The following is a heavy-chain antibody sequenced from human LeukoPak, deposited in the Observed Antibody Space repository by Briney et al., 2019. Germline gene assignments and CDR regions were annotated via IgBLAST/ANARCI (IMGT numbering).Heavy chain of an antibody. CDR1: GFTFDDYA. V-gene: IGHV3-9*01. CDR3: AKDKSAGIQSKYDAFDI. CDR2: ISWNSGSI. D-gene: IGHD5-18*01. J-gene: IGHJ3*02. Sequence: GGSLRLSCAASGFTFDDYAMHWVRQAPGKGLEWVSGISWNSGSIGYADSVKGRFTISRDNAKNSLYLQMNSLRAEDTALYYCAKDKSAGIQSKYDAFDIWGQGTMVTVSS.